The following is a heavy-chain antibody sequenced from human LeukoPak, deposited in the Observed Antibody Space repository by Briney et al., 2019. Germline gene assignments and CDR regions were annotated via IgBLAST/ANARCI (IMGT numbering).Heavy chain of an antibody. Sequence: SQTLSLTCAISGDSVSSDTAAWHWIRQSPSRGLEWLGRTYYRSKWYNDYAVSVKGRITIKVDTSKNQFSLQLNSVTPEDTALYYCAKGYSGYDLLYYGMDVWGQGTTVTVSS. V-gene: IGHV6-1*01. CDR2: TYYRSKWYN. J-gene: IGHJ6*02. CDR1: GDSVSSDTAA. CDR3: AKGYSGYDLLYYGMDV. D-gene: IGHD5-12*01.